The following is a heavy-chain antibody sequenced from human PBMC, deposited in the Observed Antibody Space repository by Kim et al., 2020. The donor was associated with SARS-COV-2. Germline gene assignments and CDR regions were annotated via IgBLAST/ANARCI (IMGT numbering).Heavy chain of an antibody. CDR2: IKSKTDGGTT. V-gene: IGHV3-15*01. CDR3: TTGKGPQSNSSSWRTHPLDY. CDR1: GFTFSNSW. J-gene: IGHJ4*02. D-gene: IGHD6-13*01. Sequence: GGSLRLSCAASGFTFSNSWMSWVRQAPGKGLEWVGRIKSKTDGGTTDYAAPVKGRFTISRDDSKNTLYLQMNSLKTEDTSVYYCTTGKGPQSNSSSWRTHPLDYWGQGTLVTVSS.